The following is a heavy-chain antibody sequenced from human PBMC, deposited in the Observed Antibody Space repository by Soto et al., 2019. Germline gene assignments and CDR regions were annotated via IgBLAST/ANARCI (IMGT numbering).Heavy chain of an antibody. Sequence: QVHLVQSGAEVKKPGASVKVSCQGSGYAFTTYGITWVRQAPGQGLEWMGWISAHNGNTNYAQKLQGRVTVTRDTSTSTPYMELRSLRYDDPAVYYFARGRYGDYWGQGALVTVSS. CDR3: ARGRYGDY. CDR1: GYAFTTYG. V-gene: IGHV1-18*01. J-gene: IGHJ4*02. CDR2: ISAHNGNT. D-gene: IGHD1-1*01.